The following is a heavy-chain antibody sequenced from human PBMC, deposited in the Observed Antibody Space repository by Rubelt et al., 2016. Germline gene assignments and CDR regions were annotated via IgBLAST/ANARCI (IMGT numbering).Heavy chain of an antibody. J-gene: IGHJ3*02. CDR2: IWYDGSNK. CDR3: ARDRVVGATGLNDAFDI. Sequence: SSYGMHWVRQAPGKGLEWVAVIWYDGSNKYYADSVKGRFTISRDNSKNTLYLQMNSLRAEDTAVYYCARDRVVGATGLNDAFDIWGRGTMVTVSS. V-gene: IGHV3-33*01. D-gene: IGHD1-26*01. CDR1: SSYG.